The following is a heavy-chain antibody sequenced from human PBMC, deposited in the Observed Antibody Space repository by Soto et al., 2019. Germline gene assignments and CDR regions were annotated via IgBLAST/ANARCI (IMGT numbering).Heavy chain of an antibody. Sequence: GGSLRLSCAASGFTFSSYAMHWVRQAPGKGLEWVAVISYDGSNKYYADSVKGRFTISRDNSKNTLYLQMNSLRAEDTAVYYCARDWVTYYDFWSGYYYYYYGMDVWGQGTTVTVS. CDR2: ISYDGSNK. CDR1: GFTFSSYA. CDR3: ARDWVTYYDFWSGYYYYYYGMDV. D-gene: IGHD3-3*01. V-gene: IGHV3-30-3*01. J-gene: IGHJ6*02.